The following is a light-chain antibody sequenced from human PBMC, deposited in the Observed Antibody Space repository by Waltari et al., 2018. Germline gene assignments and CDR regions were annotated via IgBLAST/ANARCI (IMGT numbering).Light chain of an antibody. J-gene: IGKJ5*01. V-gene: IGKV3-15*01. CDR3: QQYNNWPPIT. Sequence: ETVMTQSPATLSVSPGGSATLSCRASRSVSANLAWYQQKPAQPPRLLIYGTSTRAAGVPARFSGSGSETEFTLTISSLQSGDSAVYICQQYNNWPPITFGQGTRLEIK. CDR1: RSVSAN. CDR2: GTS.